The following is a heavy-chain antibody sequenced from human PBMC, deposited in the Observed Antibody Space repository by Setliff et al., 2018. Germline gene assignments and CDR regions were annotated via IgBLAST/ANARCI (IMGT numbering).Heavy chain of an antibody. Sequence: PSETLSLTCSVSTASMTYYYWSWIRQPPGKGLEWIGHVYDTGSTKYSPSLKGRVTISMDTSVNQFSLKLSSVTAADTAVYYCARLPGYCNGGNCYGYYTFDIWGQGTMVTVSS. CDR1: TASMTYYY. J-gene: IGHJ3*02. CDR2: VYDTGST. V-gene: IGHV4-59*08. CDR3: ARLPGYCNGGNCYGYYTFDI. D-gene: IGHD2-15*01.